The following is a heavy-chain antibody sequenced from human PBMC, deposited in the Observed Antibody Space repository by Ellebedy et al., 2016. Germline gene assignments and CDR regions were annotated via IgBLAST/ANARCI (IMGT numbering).Heavy chain of an antibody. V-gene: IGHV3-74*01. CDR3: ATELKLGATVGFDY. Sequence: GESLKISCAASGFTFSSDWMDWVRQAPGKGLVWVSRISGDGSETYYADSVKGRFTISRDNSKSTLYLQLNSLRADDTAVYYCATELKLGATVGFDYWGQGTLVTVSS. CDR1: GFTFSSDW. J-gene: IGHJ4*02. CDR2: ISGDGSET. D-gene: IGHD1-26*01.